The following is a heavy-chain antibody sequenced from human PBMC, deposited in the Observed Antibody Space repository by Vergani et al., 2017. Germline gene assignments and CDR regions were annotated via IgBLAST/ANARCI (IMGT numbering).Heavy chain of an antibody. J-gene: IGHJ6*03. D-gene: IGHD3-3*01. CDR3: ARVQELDDFCSGYRVRNYYYMDV. Sequence: QVQLQESGPGLVKPSETLSLTCAVSGFSIDNGYYWDWIRQPPGKGLEWIGSIYRTGRTHFNPSLKSRVTISVDTSNNHFSLRLNSLTAADTAVYYCARVQELDDFCSGYRVRNYYYMDVWGKGTMVTVSS. CDR1: GFSIDNGYY. CDR2: IYRTGRT. V-gene: IGHV4-38-2*01.